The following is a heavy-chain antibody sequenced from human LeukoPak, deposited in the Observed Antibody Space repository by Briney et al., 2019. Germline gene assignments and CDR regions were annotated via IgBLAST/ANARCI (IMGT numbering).Heavy chain of an antibody. Sequence: SETLSLTCAVYGGSFSGYYWSWIRQPPGKWLEWIGEINHSGSTNYNPSLKSRVTISVDTSKNQFSLKLSSVTAADTAVYYCARGYAGTWGQGTLVTVSS. CDR1: GGSFSGYY. J-gene: IGHJ5*02. CDR3: ARGYAGT. D-gene: IGHD4-23*01. V-gene: IGHV4-34*01. CDR2: INHSGST.